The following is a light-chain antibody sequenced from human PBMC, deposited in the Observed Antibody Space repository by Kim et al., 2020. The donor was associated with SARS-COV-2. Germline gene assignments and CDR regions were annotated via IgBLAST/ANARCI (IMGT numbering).Light chain of an antibody. CDR2: DVS. CDR3: SSYTRSSTNYV. V-gene: IGLV2-14*03. Sequence: QSITISCTGTGSDVGGYNYVSWYQQHPGKAPKRMIYDVSNRPSGVSNRFSGSKSGNTASLTISGLQAEDEADYYCSSYTRSSTNYVFGTGTKVTVL. CDR1: GSDVGGYNY. J-gene: IGLJ1*01.